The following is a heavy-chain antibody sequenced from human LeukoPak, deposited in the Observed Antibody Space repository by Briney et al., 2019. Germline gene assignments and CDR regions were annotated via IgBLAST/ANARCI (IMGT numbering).Heavy chain of an antibody. J-gene: IGHJ5*02. CDR3: AKATTTIAAVPHNP. CDR2: MNPKSGNT. CDR1: GYSFTTYG. Sequence: ASVKVSCKASGYSFTTYGVNWVRQAPGQGLEWMGWMNPKSGNTGYAPKFQGRVTMTRNTSIDTAFMELKSLSFEDTAVYYCAKATTTIAAVPHNPWGQGTLVTVSS. D-gene: IGHD6-13*01. V-gene: IGHV1-8*01.